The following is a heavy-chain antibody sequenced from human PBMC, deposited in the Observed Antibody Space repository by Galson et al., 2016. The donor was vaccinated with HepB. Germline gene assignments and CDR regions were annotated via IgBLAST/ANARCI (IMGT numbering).Heavy chain of an antibody. CDR3: ASSGDLGDLYCSSTSCPPDYYGMDV. V-gene: IGHV1-69*06. D-gene: IGHD2-2*01. Sequence: SVKVSCKASGGTFSSYAISWVRQAPGQGLEWMGGIIPIFGTANYAQKFQGRVTITADKSTITAYMELSSLRSEDTAVYYCASSGDLGDLYCSSTSCPPDYYGMDVWGQGTTVTVSS. J-gene: IGHJ6*02. CDR2: IIPIFGTA. CDR1: GGTFSSYA.